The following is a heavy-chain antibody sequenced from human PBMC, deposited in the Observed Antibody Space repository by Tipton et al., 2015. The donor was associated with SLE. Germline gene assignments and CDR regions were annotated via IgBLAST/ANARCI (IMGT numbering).Heavy chain of an antibody. CDR3: AKSVHVLLWFGES. CDR2: IRSKANSYAT. V-gene: IGHV3-73*01. CDR1: GFTFSGSA. Sequence: SLRLSCAASGFTFSGSAMHWVRQASGKGLEWVGRIRSKANSYATAYAASVTGRITISRDDSENTAYLQMNSLQTEDTAVYYCAKSVHVLLWFGESWGQGTLVTVSS. D-gene: IGHD3-10*01. J-gene: IGHJ5*02.